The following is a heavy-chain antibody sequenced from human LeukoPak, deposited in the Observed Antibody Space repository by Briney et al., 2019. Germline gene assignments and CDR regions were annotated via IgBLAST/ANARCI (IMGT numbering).Heavy chain of an antibody. Sequence: SETLSLTCAVYGGSFSGYYWSWIRQPPGKGLGWIGEINHSGSTNYNPSLKSRVTISVDTSKNQFSLKLSSVTAADTAVYYCAMGANWGYRNFWGQGTLVTVSS. CDR1: GGSFSGYY. D-gene: IGHD7-27*01. CDR3: AMGANWGYRNF. CDR2: INHSGST. V-gene: IGHV4-34*01. J-gene: IGHJ4*02.